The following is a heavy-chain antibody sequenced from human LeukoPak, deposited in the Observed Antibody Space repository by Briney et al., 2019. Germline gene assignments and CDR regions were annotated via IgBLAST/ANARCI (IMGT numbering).Heavy chain of an antibody. CDR2: IRYDGSNK. V-gene: IGHV3-30*02. D-gene: IGHD4-23*01. CDR1: GFTFSSYG. J-gene: IGHJ4*02. CDR3: AKDRLGTVVTYYFDY. Sequence: PGGSLRLSCAAPGFTFSSYGMHWVRQAPGKGLEWVAFIRYDGSNKYYADSVKGRFTISRDNSKNTLYLQMNSLRAEDTAVYYCAKDRLGTVVTYYFDYWGQGTLVTVSS.